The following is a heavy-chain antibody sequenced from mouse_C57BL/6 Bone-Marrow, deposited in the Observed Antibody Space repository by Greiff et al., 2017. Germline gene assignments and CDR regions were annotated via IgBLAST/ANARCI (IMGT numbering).Heavy chain of an antibody. CDR3: AREVGLLGDYYDY. D-gene: IGHD1-1*01. CDR1: GYTFTSYW. V-gene: IGHV1-69*01. J-gene: IGHJ2*01. CDR2: IDPSDSYT. Sequence: QVQLQQPGAELVMPGASVKLSCKASGYTFTSYWMHWVKQRPGQGLEWIGEIDPSDSYTNYNQKFKGKSTLTVDKSSSTAYMQLSSLTSEDSAVYYCAREVGLLGDYYDYWCQGTTLTGSS.